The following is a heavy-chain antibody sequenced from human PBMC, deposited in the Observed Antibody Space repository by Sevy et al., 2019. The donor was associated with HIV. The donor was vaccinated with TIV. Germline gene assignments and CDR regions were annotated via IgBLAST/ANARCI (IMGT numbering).Heavy chain of an antibody. Sequence: GGCLRLSCAASGFTFSSYAMSWVRQAPGKGLEWVSAISGSGGSTYYADSVKGRFTISRDNSKNTLYLQMNSLRAEDTAVYYCAKEHLYYYDSSGYYLGDAFDIWGQGTMVTVSS. J-gene: IGHJ3*02. CDR3: AKEHLYYYDSSGYYLGDAFDI. D-gene: IGHD3-22*01. CDR1: GFTFSSYA. V-gene: IGHV3-23*01. CDR2: ISGSGGST.